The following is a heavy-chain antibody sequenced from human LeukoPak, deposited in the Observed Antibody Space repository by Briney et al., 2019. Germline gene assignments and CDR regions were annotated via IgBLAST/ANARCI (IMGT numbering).Heavy chain of an antibody. CDR3: AKDAGSYYFYYYYYMDV. J-gene: IGHJ6*03. CDR1: GFTFSSYG. CDR2: ISGSGGST. D-gene: IGHD1-26*01. V-gene: IGHV3-23*01. Sequence: GGSLRLSCAASGFTFSSYGMSWVRQAPGKGLEWVSAISGSGGSTYYADSAKGRFTISRDNSKNTLYLQMNSLRAEDTAVYYCAKDAGSYYFYYYYYMDVWGKGTTVTISS.